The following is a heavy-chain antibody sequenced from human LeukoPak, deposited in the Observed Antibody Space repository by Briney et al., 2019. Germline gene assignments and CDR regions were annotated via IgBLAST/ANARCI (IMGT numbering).Heavy chain of an antibody. CDR3: AREGTGSYMDV. CDR2: IRTDGTIT. CDR1: GFTFSSYW. V-gene: IGHV3-74*03. D-gene: IGHD1/OR15-1a*01. Sequence: GGSLRLSCAASGFTFSSYWMHWVRQAPGKGLVWVSRIRTDGTITTYADSVKGRFSISRDNAKNTLYLQVNSLRVGDTAVYYCAREGTGSYMDVWGKGTTVTVSS. J-gene: IGHJ6*03.